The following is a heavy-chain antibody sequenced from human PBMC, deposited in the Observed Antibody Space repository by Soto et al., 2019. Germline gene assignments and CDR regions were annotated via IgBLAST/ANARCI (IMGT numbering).Heavy chain of an antibody. J-gene: IGHJ4*02. Sequence: SETLSLTCTVSGGSVSSGSYYWSWIRQPPGKGLEWIGYIYYSGSTNYNPSLKSRVTISVDTSKNQFSLKLSSVTAADTAVYYCAGVGDSSGYYYGDYWGQGTLVTVSS. D-gene: IGHD3-22*01. V-gene: IGHV4-61*01. CDR2: IYYSGST. CDR3: AGVGDSSGYYYGDY. CDR1: GGSVSSGSYY.